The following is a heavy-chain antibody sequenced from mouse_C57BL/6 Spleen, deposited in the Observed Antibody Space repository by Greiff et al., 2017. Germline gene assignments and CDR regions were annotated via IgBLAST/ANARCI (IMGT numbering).Heavy chain of an antibody. CDR2: INPSTGGT. V-gene: IGHV1-42*01. CDR3: ARGDGGFAY. Sequence: EVKLVESGPELVKPGASVKISCKASGYSFTGYYMNWVKQSPEKSLEWIGEINPSTGGTTYNQKFKAKATLTVDKSSSTAYMQLKSLTSEDSAVYYCARGDGGFAYWGQGTLVTVSA. D-gene: IGHD3-3*01. CDR1: GYSFTGYY. J-gene: IGHJ3*01.